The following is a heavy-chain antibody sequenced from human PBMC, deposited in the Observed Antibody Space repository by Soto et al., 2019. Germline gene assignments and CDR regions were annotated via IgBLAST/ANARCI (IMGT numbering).Heavy chain of an antibody. CDR1: GFSLSTSGVG. D-gene: IGHD2-15*01. CDR2: IYWDNDK. J-gene: IGHJ6*02. V-gene: IGHV2-5*02. Sequence: QITLKESGPTLVKPTQTLTLTCTFSGFSLSTSGVGVAWIRQPQGKALEWLALIYWDNDKRYRPSLESRLTITNDTSNNQVVLTMTNMDSVDTATYYCAYLPCSGGSCYWFSFSGMDVWGQGTTVTVSS. CDR3: AYLPCSGGSCYWFSFSGMDV.